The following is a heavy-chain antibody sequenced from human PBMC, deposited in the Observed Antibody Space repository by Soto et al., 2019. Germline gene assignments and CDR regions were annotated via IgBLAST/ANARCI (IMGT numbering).Heavy chain of an antibody. V-gene: IGHV3-72*01. CDR3: AAVTTIFGVVTAPYDAFDI. J-gene: IGHJ3*02. CDR2: TRDKSKSYIT. Sequence: PGGSLRLSCEASGFSLSDHYMDWVRQAPGEGLEWVGRTRDKSKSYITEYAASVRRRFSISRDDSKNSLFLQMNSLRSEDTAVYYCAAVTTIFGVVTAPYDAFDIWGQGTMVTVSS. D-gene: IGHD3-3*01. CDR1: GFSLSDHY.